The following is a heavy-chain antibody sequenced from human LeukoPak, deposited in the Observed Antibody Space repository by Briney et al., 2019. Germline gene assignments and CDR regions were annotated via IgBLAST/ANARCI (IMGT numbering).Heavy chain of an antibody. CDR2: IKQDGSEK. V-gene: IGHV3-7*01. CDR1: GFTFSSYW. D-gene: IGHD6-19*01. CDR3: ARGREYSGGLLAY. Sequence: TGGSLRLSCAASGFTFSSYWMSWVRQAPGKGLEWVANIKQDGSEKYFVDSVKGRFTISRDNAKDTLYLQMNSLRAEDTAVYYCARGREYSGGLLAYWGQGTLVTVSS. J-gene: IGHJ4*02.